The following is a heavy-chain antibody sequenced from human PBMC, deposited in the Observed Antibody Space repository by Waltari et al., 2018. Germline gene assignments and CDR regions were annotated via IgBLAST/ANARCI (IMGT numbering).Heavy chain of an antibody. Sequence: QVQLQESGPGLVKPSETLSLTCAVSGYSISSGYYWGWIRQPPGKGLEWIGSIYHSGSTYYNPSLKSRVTISGDTSKNQFSLKLSSVTAADTAVYYCARGLTPRGYFDYWGQGTLVTVSS. J-gene: IGHJ4*02. D-gene: IGHD3-10*01. CDR3: ARGLTPRGYFDY. V-gene: IGHV4-38-2*01. CDR2: IYHSGST. CDR1: GYSISSGYY.